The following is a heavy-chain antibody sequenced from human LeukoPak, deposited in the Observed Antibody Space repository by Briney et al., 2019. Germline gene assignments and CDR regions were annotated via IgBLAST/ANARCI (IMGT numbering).Heavy chain of an antibody. D-gene: IGHD5-18*01. V-gene: IGHV4-34*01. CDR2: INHSGST. CDR1: GGSFSGYY. CDR3: ARRGYSYGYAY. J-gene: IGHJ4*02. Sequence: SETLSLTCAVYGGSFSGYYWSWIRQPPGKGLEWIGEINHSGSTNYNPSLKSRVTISVDTSKNQFSLKLSSVTAADTAVYYCARRGYSYGYAYWGQGTLVTVSS.